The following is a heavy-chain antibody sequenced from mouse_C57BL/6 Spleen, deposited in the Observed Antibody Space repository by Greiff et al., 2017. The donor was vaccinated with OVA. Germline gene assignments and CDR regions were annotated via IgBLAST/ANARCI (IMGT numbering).Heavy chain of an antibody. V-gene: IGHV5-4*01. CDR3: ARPGGRAMDD. Sequence: EVLLVESGGGLVKPGGSLKLSCAASGFTFSSYAMSWVRQTPEQRLEWVATISDGGSYTYYPDNVKGRFTIPRDNDKNNLYLQLSQLKSEDTAMYYCARPGGRAMDDWGQGTSVTVSS. J-gene: IGHJ4*01. CDR2: ISDGGSYT. CDR1: GFTFSSYA. D-gene: IGHD1-1*02.